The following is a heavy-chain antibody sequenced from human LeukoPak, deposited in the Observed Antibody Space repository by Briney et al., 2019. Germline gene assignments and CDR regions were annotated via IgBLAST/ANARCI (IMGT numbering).Heavy chain of an antibody. J-gene: IGHJ4*02. Sequence: ASVKVSCKASGYTFTNCAMNWVRQAPGQGLEWMGWINTNTGNPAYAQGFTGRFVFSLDTSVSTAYLQISSLKTEDTAVYYCARGNYYVDYWGQGTLVTVSS. CDR3: ARGNYYVDY. CDR2: INTNTGNP. V-gene: IGHV7-4-1*02. CDR1: GYTFTNCA. D-gene: IGHD3-10*01.